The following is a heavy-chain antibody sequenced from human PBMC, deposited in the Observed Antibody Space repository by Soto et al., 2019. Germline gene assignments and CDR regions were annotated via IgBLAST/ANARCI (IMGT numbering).Heavy chain of an antibody. V-gene: IGHV1-69*08. Sequence: QDQLVQSGAEVKKPGSSVKVSCKASGGTFSSHTFSWVRQAPGQGLEWMGRIIPALGTATYAQKFQGRVTITADEAATTVYMELNSLRSEDTAVYYCARPDFGDYWYFDLWGRGNLVTVPS. CDR1: GGTFSSHT. CDR2: IIPALGTA. CDR3: ARPDFGDYWYFDL. D-gene: IGHD4-17*01. J-gene: IGHJ2*01.